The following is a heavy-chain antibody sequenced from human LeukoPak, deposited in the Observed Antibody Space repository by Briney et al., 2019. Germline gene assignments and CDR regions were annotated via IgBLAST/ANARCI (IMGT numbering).Heavy chain of an antibody. CDR1: GFTFSSYA. CDR2: ISGSGGST. J-gene: IGHJ6*03. Sequence: QPGGSLRLSCAASGFTFSSYAMSWVRQAPGKGLEWVSAISGSGGSTYYADSVKGRFTISRDNAKNTLYLQMNSLRVEDTAVYYCAREAISTGAWYMDVWGKGTTVTVSS. V-gene: IGHV3-23*01. D-gene: IGHD3-9*01. CDR3: AREAISTGAWYMDV.